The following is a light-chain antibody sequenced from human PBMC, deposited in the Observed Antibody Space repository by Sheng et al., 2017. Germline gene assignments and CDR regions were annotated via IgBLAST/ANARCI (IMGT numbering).Light chain of an antibody. CDR2: AAS. CDR3: QQYNNWPMYT. V-gene: IGKV1-12*01. J-gene: IGKJ2*01. Sequence: DIQMTQSPSSVTASLGDRLMIICRASRDVGRWLAWYQQKAGKAPKLLIYAASSLQSGVPSRFSGSGSGTEFTLTISSLQPEDFALYYCQQYNNWPMYTFGQGTRLEIK. CDR1: RDVGRW.